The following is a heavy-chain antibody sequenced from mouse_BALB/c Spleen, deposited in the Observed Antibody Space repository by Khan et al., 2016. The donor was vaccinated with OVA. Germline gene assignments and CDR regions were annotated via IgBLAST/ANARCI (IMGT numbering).Heavy chain of an antibody. J-gene: IGHJ3*01. CDR2: INPYNDDT. V-gene: IGHV1S136*01. CDR3: ARGGYASFAY. CDR1: GYTFTSYV. Sequence: VRLQQSGPELVKPGASVKMSCKASGYTFTSYVMYWVSQKPGQGLEWIGYINPYNDDTKYNEKFKGKATLTSEKSSSTAYMDLSSLTSEDSAVYDCARGGYASFAYWGQGTRVTVSA. D-gene: IGHD2-2*01.